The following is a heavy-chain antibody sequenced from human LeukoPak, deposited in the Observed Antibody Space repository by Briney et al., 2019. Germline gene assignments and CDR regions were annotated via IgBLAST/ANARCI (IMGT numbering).Heavy chain of an antibody. CDR1: GFTFSTYG. CDR2: IWFDGHNK. V-gene: IGHV3-33*06. CDR3: AKDTLSSTSPCDY. D-gene: IGHD2-2*01. J-gene: IGHJ4*02. Sequence: GGSLRLSCAASGFTFSTYGMHWVRQAPGKGLEWVAVIWFDGHNKYYADSVKGRFTISRDNSMDTLYLQMNSLRAEDTAVYYCAKDTLSSTSPCDYWGQGTLVTVSS.